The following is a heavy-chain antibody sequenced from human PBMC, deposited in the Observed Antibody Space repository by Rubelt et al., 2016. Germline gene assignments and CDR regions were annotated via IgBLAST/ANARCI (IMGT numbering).Heavy chain of an antibody. CDR1: FSDYG. D-gene: IGHD6-6*01. CDR2: IRYDGTNK. V-gene: IGHV3-30*02. CDR3: ARAGYVASSSSVSFVDY. Sequence: FSDYGMHWVRQAPGKGLEWVAFIRYDGTNKYYADSVKGRFTISRDNPKNTLYLQMNSLRTEDTVFYYCARAGYVASSSSVSFVDYWGQGTLVTVSS. J-gene: IGHJ4*02.